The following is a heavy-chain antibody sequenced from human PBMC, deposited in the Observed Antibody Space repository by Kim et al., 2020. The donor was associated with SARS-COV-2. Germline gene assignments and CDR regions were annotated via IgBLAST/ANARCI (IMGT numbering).Heavy chain of an antibody. D-gene: IGHD1-1*01. CDR3: ARRRIQLFDY. J-gene: IGHJ4*02. V-gene: IGHV4-4*02. Sequence: STNYTPSLKSRVTISVDKSKNQFSLKLSSVTAADTAVYYCARRRIQLFDYWGQGTLVTVSS. CDR2: ST.